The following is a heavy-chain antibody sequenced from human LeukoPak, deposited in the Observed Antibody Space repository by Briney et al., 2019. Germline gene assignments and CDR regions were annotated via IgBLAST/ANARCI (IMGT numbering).Heavy chain of an antibody. D-gene: IGHD2-21*02. Sequence: SETLSLTCAVYGGSFSGYYWSWIRQPPGKGLEWIGSIYYSGSTYYNPSLKSRVTISVDTSKNQFSLKLSSVTAADTAVYYCARDHIVVVTATPNWFDPWGQGTLVTVSS. CDR3: ARDHIVVVTATPNWFDP. CDR2: IYYSGST. CDR1: GGSFSGYY. J-gene: IGHJ5*02. V-gene: IGHV4-34*01.